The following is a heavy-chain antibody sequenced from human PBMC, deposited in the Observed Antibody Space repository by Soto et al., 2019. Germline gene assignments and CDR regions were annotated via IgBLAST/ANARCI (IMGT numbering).Heavy chain of an antibody. CDR1: GFTYGAYE. J-gene: IGHJ6*02. D-gene: IGHD3-10*01. CDR2: ISSSGSIR. CDR3: ARELRTLDRGVTYSMDV. Sequence: EVQLVESGGGLVQPGGSLRLSCAVSGFTYGAYEMDWVRQAPGKGLEWVAYISSSGSIRFYADSVQGRFTISRDNANNSLYLQMNSLRAEDTAVYYCARELRTLDRGVTYSMDVWDQGTTVTVTS. V-gene: IGHV3-48*03.